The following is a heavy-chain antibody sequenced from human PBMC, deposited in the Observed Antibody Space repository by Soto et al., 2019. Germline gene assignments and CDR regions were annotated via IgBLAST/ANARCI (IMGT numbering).Heavy chain of an antibody. CDR2: TYYRSKWYN. CDR3: ARDQPVAAAGKRRVTRYYYYGMDV. J-gene: IGHJ6*02. V-gene: IGHV6-1*01. D-gene: IGHD6-13*01. CDR1: GDSVSSNSAA. Sequence: PSQTLSLTCAISGDSVSSNSAAWNWIRQSPSRGLEWLGRTYYRSKWYNDYAVSVKSRITINPDTSKNQFSLQLNSVTPEDTAVYYCARDQPVAAAGKRRVTRYYYYGMDVWGQGTTVTVPS.